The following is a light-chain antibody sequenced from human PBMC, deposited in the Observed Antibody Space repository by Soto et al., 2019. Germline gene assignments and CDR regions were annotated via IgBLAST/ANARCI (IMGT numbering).Light chain of an antibody. CDR2: KAS. CDR3: QHYNSYSEA. V-gene: IGKV1-5*03. Sequence: DIQMTQSPSTLSGSVGDRVTITCRASQTISSWLAWYPQKPGKAPKLLIYKASTLQSGVPSRFSGSVSGTEFTLTISSLQPDDFATYYCQHYNSYSEAFGQGTKVELK. J-gene: IGKJ1*01. CDR1: QTISSW.